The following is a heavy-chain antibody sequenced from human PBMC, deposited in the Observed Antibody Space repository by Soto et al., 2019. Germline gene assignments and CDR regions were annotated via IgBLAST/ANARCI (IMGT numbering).Heavy chain of an antibody. D-gene: IGHD3-3*01. CDR2: INPSGGSK. J-gene: IGHJ6*02. V-gene: IGHV1-46*01. CDR3: ARDGATYYDFWSGYYHYYYCGMDV. CDR1: GYTFTSYY. Sequence: QVQLVQSGAEVKKPGASVKVSCKASGYTFTSYYMHWVRQAPGQGLEWMGIINPSGGSKSYAQKFLGRVTMTRDTSTSTVYMELSSLRSEDTAVYYCARDGATYYDFWSGYYHYYYCGMDVWGQGTTVTVSS.